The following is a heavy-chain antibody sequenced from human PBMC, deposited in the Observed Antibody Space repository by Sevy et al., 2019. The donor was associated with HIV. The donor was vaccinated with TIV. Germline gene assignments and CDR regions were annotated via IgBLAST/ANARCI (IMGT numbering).Heavy chain of an antibody. V-gene: IGHV3-23*01. CDR3: AGARYDTSGSFDAFDI. Sequence: GGSLRLSCAASGFSFSSYAMNWVRQAPGKGLEWVSTIFGNGDVTYYADSVKGRFTISRDKSKNRLYLQMYSLRADDTAVYYCAGARYDTSGSFDAFDIWGQGTMVTVSS. D-gene: IGHD3-22*01. CDR2: IFGNGDVT. J-gene: IGHJ3*02. CDR1: GFSFSSYA.